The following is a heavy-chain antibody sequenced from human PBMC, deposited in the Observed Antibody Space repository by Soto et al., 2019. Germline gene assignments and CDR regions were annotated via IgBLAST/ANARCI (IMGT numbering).Heavy chain of an antibody. Sequence: PGGSLRLSCAASGFTFSSYWMHWVRQAPGKGLVWVSRINSDGSSTSYADYVKGRFTISRDNAKNTLYLQMNSLRAEDTAVYYCARNIGYCSGGSCYTGHFDYWGQGTLVTVSS. V-gene: IGHV3-74*01. D-gene: IGHD2-15*01. CDR1: GFTFSSYW. CDR3: ARNIGYCSGGSCYTGHFDY. CDR2: INSDGSST. J-gene: IGHJ4*02.